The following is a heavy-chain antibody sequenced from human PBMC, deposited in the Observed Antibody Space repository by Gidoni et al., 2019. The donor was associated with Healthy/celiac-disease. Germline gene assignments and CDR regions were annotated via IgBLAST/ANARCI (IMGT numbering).Heavy chain of an antibody. CDR1: GFPFSSYA. D-gene: IGHD6-6*01. CDR2: ISGSGGST. V-gene: IGHV3-23*04. Sequence: EVQLVESGGGLVQPGGSLRLSWAASGFPFSSYAMSWVRQAPGKGLEWVSAISGSGGSTYYADSVKGRFTISRDNSKNTLYLQMNSLRAEDTAVYYCAKAGGSSSLPFDYWGQGTLVTVSS. J-gene: IGHJ4*02. CDR3: AKAGGSSSLPFDY.